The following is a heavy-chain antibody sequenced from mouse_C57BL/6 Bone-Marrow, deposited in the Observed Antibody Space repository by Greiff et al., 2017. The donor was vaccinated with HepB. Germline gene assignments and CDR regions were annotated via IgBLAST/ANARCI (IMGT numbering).Heavy chain of an antibody. D-gene: IGHD2-4*01. CDR3: ARTMITTDYYAMDY. V-gene: IGHV2-2*01. CDR1: GFSLTSYG. J-gene: IGHJ4*01. CDR2: IWSGGST. Sequence: QVQLKESGPGLVQPSQSLSITCTVSGFSLTSYGVHWVRQSPGKGLEWLGVIWSGGSTDYNAAFISRLSISKDNSKSQVFFKMNSLQADDTAIYYCARTMITTDYYAMDYWGQGTSVTVSS.